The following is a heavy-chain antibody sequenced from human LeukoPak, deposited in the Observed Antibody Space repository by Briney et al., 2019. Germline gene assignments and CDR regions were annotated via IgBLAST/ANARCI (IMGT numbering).Heavy chain of an antibody. CDR3: AKEEMPHAFDL. CDR2: ISGPGPST. D-gene: IGHD5-24*01. CDR1: GFSFRRYA. J-gene: IGHJ3*01. V-gene: IGHV3-23*01. Sequence: GGSLRLSCAASGFSFRRYAMNWVRQAPGRGLEWVAVISGPGPSTVYADSVKGRFTISRDNSKNTLFLQLDSLRVEDTAIYYWAKEEMPHAFDLWGQGTMVTVSS.